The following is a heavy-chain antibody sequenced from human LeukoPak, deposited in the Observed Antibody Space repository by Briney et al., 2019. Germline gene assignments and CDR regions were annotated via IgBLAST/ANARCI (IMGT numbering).Heavy chain of an antibody. CDR2: IYWDDDK. V-gene: IGHV2-5*02. D-gene: IGHD1-14*01. J-gene: IGHJ4*02. CDR3: AHRRGGYNWNHGDFDY. CDR1: GLSLSTSGVG. Sequence: SGPTLVKSTETLTLTCTFSGLSLSTSGVGVGWIRQSPGKALEWLALIYWDDDKRYRPSLKSRVTITKDTSKNQVVLIMINMDPVDTATYYCAHRRGGYNWNHGDFDYWGQGTLVTVS.